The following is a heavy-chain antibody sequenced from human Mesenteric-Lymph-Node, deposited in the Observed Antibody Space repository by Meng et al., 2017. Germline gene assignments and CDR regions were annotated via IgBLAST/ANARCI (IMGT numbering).Heavy chain of an antibody. J-gene: IGHJ5*02. CDR1: GGTFSSYT. CDR2: IIPILGIA. V-gene: IGHV1-69*04. CDR3: AREGITMVRGGIDP. Sequence: QVQLVRAGAVVKKAGSSGKVSCNASGGTFSSYTSSWVRQAPGQGLEWMGRIIPILGIANYAQMFQGRVTITAKKSTSTAYMELSSLRSEDTAVYYCAREGITMVRGGIDPWGQGTLVTVSS. D-gene: IGHD3-10*01.